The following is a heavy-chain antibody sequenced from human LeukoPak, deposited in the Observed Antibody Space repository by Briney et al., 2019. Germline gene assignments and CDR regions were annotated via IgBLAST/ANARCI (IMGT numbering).Heavy chain of an antibody. D-gene: IGHD6-13*01. CDR2: INHSGST. Sequence: SETLSLTCAVYGGSFSGYYWSWIRQPPGKGLEWIGEINHSGSTNYNPSLKSRVTISVDTSKNQFSLKLSSVAAADTAVYYCARAGKAAAGKDYWGQGTPVTVSS. J-gene: IGHJ4*02. V-gene: IGHV4-34*01. CDR1: GGSFSGYY. CDR3: ARAGKAAAGKDY.